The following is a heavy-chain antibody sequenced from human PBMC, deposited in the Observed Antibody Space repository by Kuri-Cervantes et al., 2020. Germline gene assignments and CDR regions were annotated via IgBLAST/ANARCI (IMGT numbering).Heavy chain of an antibody. J-gene: IGHJ6*02. CDR3: ARDRGMMSLWFGGGMDG. CDR2: IKQDGSEK. V-gene: IGHV3-7*01. CDR1: GFTFSSYW. D-gene: IGHD3-10*01. Sequence: GGSLRLSCAASGFTFSSYWMSWVRQAPGKGLEWVANIKQDGSEKYYVDSVKGRFTISRDNAKNSLYLQMNSLRAEDTAVYYCARDRGMMSLWFGGGMDGWGQGTTVTVSS.